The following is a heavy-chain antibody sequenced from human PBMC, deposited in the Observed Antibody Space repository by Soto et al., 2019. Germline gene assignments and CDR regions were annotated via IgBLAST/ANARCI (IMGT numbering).Heavy chain of an antibody. D-gene: IGHD3-22*01. CDR3: ARLYYYDSSGYYPTLPFDP. CDR1: GDPLSGYY. J-gene: IGHJ5*02. V-gene: IGHV4-59*08. Sequence: SETLSLTCTVSGDPLSGYYWSWIRQTPGKGLEWIGYFYSSGSPHHNPSLKSRVTISEDRSKNQFSLKLSSVTAADTAVYYCARLYYYDSSGYYPTLPFDPWGQGTLVTVSS. CDR2: FYSSGSP.